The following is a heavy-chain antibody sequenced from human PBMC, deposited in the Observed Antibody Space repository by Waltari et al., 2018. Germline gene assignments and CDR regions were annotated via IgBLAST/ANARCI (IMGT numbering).Heavy chain of an antibody. V-gene: IGHV3-33*01. J-gene: IGHJ4*02. CDR1: GFTFSSYG. Sequence: QVQLVESGGGVVQPGRSLRLSCAASGFTFSSYGMHWVRQAPGKGLGWVAVIWYDGSNKYYADSVKGRFTISRDNSKNTLYLQMNSLRAEDTAVYYCARVGSYYSDYFDYWGQGTLVTVSS. CDR3: ARVGSYYSDYFDY. CDR2: IWYDGSNK. D-gene: IGHD1-26*01.